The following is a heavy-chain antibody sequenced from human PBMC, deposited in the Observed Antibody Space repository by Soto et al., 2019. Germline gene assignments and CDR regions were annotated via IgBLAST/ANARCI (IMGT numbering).Heavy chain of an antibody. V-gene: IGHV3-11*05. J-gene: IGHJ4*02. CDR3: ASELRYFDWPLPSSDY. Sequence: GGSLRLSCAASGFTLSDYYMSWIRQAPGKGLERVSYISSSSSYTNYADSVKGRFTISRDNAKNSLYLQMNSLRAEDTAVYYCASELRYFDWPLPSSDYWGQGTLVT. CDR2: ISSSSSYT. CDR1: GFTLSDYY. D-gene: IGHD3-9*01.